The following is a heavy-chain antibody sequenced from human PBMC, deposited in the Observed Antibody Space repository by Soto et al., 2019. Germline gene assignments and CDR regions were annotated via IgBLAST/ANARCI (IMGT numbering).Heavy chain of an antibody. CDR2: INPNSGGT. J-gene: IGHJ4*02. V-gene: IGHV1-2*04. Sequence: ASVKVSCKASGYTFTDYYMHWVRQAPGQGLEWMGWINPNSGGTNYAQKFQGWVTMTRDTSISTAYMELSSLRSEDTAVYYCATVRFLEWLPPEYYFDYWGQGTLVTVSS. D-gene: IGHD3-3*01. CDR3: ATVRFLEWLPPEYYFDY. CDR1: GYTFTDYY.